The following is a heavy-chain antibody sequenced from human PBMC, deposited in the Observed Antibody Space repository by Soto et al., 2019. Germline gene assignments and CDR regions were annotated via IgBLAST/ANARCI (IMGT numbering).Heavy chain of an antibody. Sequence: TSETLSLTCAVSGGSISSGGYSWSWIRQPPGKGLEWIGYIYHSGSTYYNPSLKSRVTISVDRSKNQFSLKLNSVTAADTAVYYCARAMTTVTTIDYWGQGTLVTVSS. V-gene: IGHV4-30-2*01. CDR1: GGSISSGGYS. D-gene: IGHD4-17*01. CDR3: ARAMTTVTTIDY. J-gene: IGHJ4*02. CDR2: IYHSGST.